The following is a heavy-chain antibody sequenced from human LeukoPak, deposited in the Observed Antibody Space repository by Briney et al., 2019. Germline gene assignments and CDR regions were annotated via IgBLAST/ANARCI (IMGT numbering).Heavy chain of an antibody. Sequence: GGPLRLSCAASGFTFSSYAMHWLRQAPGKGLEGVAVISYDGSNEYYVDSVKGRFTISRDNSKNTLYLQMNSLRAEDTAVFYCARADTGATRELDYYYYYMDVWGKGTTVTVSS. CDR2: ISYDGSNE. V-gene: IGHV3-30*04. J-gene: IGHJ6*03. CDR3: ARADTGATRELDYYYYYMDV. D-gene: IGHD1-26*01. CDR1: GFTFSSYA.